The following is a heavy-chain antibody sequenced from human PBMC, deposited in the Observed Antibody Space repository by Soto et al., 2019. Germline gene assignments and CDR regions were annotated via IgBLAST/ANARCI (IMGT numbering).Heavy chain of an antibody. CDR1: GFTFGNYA. Sequence: GGSLRLSCAASGFTFGNYAMSWVRQAPGKGLEWVSAIAASGATTYYADSVKGRLTVSRDNSKNTLYLQMNSLRAEDTAVYYCAKDRGGSGWRFDYWGQGTLVTVSS. D-gene: IGHD6-19*01. CDR2: IAASGATT. CDR3: AKDRGGSGWRFDY. V-gene: IGHV3-23*01. J-gene: IGHJ4*02.